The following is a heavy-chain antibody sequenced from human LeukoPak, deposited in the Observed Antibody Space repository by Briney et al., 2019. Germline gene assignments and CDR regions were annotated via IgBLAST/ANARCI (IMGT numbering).Heavy chain of an antibody. CDR1: GFSLSTSGMR. D-gene: IGHD3-9*01. Sequence: SGPTLVNPTQTLTLTCTFSGFSLSTSGMRVSWIRQPPGKALEWLALIYGDDDKRYSPSLKSRLTITKDTSKNQVVLTMTNMDPVDTATYYCAHISGYYFPSDAFDIWGQGTMVTVSS. CDR2: IYGDDDK. V-gene: IGHV2-5*08. J-gene: IGHJ3*02. CDR3: AHISGYYFPSDAFDI.